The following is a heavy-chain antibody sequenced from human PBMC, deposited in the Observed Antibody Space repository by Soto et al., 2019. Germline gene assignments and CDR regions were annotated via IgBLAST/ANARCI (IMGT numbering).Heavy chain of an antibody. J-gene: IGHJ6*03. D-gene: IGHD2-2*01. Sequence: GGSLRLSCAASGFTFSSYSMNWVRQAPGKGLEWVSSISSSSSYIYYADSVKGRFTISRDNAKNSLYLQMNSLRAEDTAVYYCARDQGIVVVPAAMQRYYYYYMDVWGKGTTVTVSS. CDR1: GFTFSSYS. CDR2: ISSSSSYI. V-gene: IGHV3-21*01. CDR3: ARDQGIVVVPAAMQRYYYYYMDV.